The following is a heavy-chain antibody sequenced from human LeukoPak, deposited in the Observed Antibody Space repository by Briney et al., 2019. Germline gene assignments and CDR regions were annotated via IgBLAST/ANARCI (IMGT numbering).Heavy chain of an antibody. CDR3: TPFKGDY. Sequence: GGSLRLSCAASGSASGFTFSDSVIYWVRQAPGKGLESIGRIRSKANNYATAYVASVKGRFTISRDDSKNTAYLQMNSLKSEDSAMYYCTPFKGDYWGQGTLVTVSS. J-gene: IGHJ4*02. V-gene: IGHV3-73*01. D-gene: IGHD2/OR15-2a*01. CDR2: IRSKANNYAT. CDR1: GFTFSDSV.